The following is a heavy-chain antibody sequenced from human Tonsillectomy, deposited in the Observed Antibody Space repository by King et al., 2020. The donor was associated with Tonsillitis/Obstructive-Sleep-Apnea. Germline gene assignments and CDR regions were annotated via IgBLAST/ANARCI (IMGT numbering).Heavy chain of an antibody. Sequence: QLQESGPGLVKPSETLSLTCTVSGGSISSYYWSWFRQPPGKGLEWVGYIYYSGSTNYNPSLKSRVTISVDTSKNHFSLSLSSVTAADTAVYYCARDMVLEAGGDAFDICGQGTMVTVSS. CDR1: GGSISSYY. CDR2: IYYSGST. J-gene: IGHJ3*02. D-gene: IGHD2-8*01. CDR3: ARDMVLEAGGDAFDI. V-gene: IGHV4-59*01.